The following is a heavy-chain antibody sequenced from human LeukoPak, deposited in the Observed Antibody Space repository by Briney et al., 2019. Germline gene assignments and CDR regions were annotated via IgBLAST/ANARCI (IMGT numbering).Heavy chain of an antibody. V-gene: IGHV4-31*03. CDR3: ARDLNPYGMDV. J-gene: IGHJ6*02. D-gene: IGHD3-9*01. CDR2: IYYSGST. CDR1: GSSISSGGYY. Sequence: SETLSLTCTVSGSSISSGGYYWRWIRQHPGTGLEWIGYIYYSGSTYYNPSLKSRVTISVDTSKNQFSLKLSSVTAADTAVYYCARDLNPYGMDVWGQGTTVTVSS.